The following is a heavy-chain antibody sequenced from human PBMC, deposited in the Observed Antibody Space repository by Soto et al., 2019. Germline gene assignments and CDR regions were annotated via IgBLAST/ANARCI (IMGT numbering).Heavy chain of an antibody. CDR1: AFSFSNYG. CDR2: IWYDGSNK. J-gene: IGHJ4*02. CDR3: ARDGSRGYSGYDLDF. Sequence: GGSLRLSCAASAFSFSNYGMHWVRQAPGKGLEWVAVIWYDGSNKYYADSVKGRFTISRDNSKNTLYLQMNSLRAEDTAVYYCARDGSRGYSGYDLDFWGQG. V-gene: IGHV3-33*01. D-gene: IGHD5-12*01.